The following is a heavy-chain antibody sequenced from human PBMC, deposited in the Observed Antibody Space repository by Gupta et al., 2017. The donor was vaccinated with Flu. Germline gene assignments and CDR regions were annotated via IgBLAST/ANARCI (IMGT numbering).Heavy chain of an antibody. D-gene: IGHD2-21*02. J-gene: IGHJ4*02. CDR1: GFTFSKYG. CDR2: ISYDGSNK. CDR3: VKDNRGIVVVTAIPFEY. Sequence: QVQLVESGGGVVQPGRSLRLSCAASGFTFSKYGMRWVRQAPGKGLEWVSVISYDGSNKYYAESVKGRFTISRDNSKNTLYLQMNSLRAEDTAVYYCVKDNRGIVVVTAIPFEYWGQGTLVTVSS. V-gene: IGHV3-30*18.